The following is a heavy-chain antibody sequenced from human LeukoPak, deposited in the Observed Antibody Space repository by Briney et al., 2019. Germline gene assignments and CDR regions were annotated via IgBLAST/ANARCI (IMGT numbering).Heavy chain of an antibody. D-gene: IGHD3-9*01. J-gene: IGHJ4*02. V-gene: IGHV4-39*01. CDR1: GGSISSSTYY. CDR3: ARSGALRYFDWLLSGDFDY. CDR2: IYYSGST. Sequence: ASETLSLTCTVSGGSISSSTYYWGWIRQPPGKGLEWIGSIYYSGSTYYNPSLKSRVTISVDTSKNQFSLKLSSVTAADTAVYYCARSGALRYFDWLLSGDFDYWGQGTLVTVSS.